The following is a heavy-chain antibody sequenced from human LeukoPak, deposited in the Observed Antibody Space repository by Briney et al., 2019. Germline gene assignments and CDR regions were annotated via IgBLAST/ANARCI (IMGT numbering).Heavy chain of an antibody. CDR1: GYTCTSYG. J-gene: IGHJ3*02. CDR2: ISAYNGNT. D-gene: IGHD1-14*01. CDR3: ARDEDHPGAFDI. Sequence: ASVKVSCKASGYTCTSYGISWVRQAPGQGLEWMGWISAYNGNTNYAQKLQGRVTMTTDTSTSTAYMELRSLRSDDTAVYYCARDEDHPGAFDIWGQGTMVTVSS. V-gene: IGHV1-18*01.